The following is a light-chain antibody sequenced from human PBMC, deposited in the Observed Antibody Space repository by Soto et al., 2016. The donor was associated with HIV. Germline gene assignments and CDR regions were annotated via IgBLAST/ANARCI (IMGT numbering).Light chain of an antibody. CDR1: TLGSRG. CDR2: EDS. J-gene: IGLJ2*01. V-gene: IGLV3-21*03. CDR3: QMWGADFKQVF. Sequence: SIVLSQPPSLSVAPGKTARVTCEGDTLGSRGVHWYQQRPGQAPLLVVFEDSGRPSGIPARISGSKSENTATLIISRVEAADEADYYCQMWGADFKQVFFGGGTKLTVL.